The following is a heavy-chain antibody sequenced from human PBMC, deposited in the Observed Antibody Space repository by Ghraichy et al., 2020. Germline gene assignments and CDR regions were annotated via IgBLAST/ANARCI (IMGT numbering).Heavy chain of an antibody. CDR2: ISVSGGTT. J-gene: IGHJ6*02. CDR3: AKGILESYYYYYGMDV. D-gene: IGHD3-3*01. V-gene: IGHV3-23*01. CDR1: GFTFSSYA. Sequence: GGSLRLSCAASGFTFSSYAMSWVRQAPGKRLEWVSAISVSGGTTYYADSVKGRFTTSRDNSKNTLYLQMNSLRAEDTAVYYCAKGILESYYYYYGMDVWGQGTTVTVSS.